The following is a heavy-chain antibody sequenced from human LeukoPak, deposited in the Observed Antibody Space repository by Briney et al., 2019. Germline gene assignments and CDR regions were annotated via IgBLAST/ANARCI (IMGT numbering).Heavy chain of an antibody. CDR1: GYTFTSYD. D-gene: IGHD3-10*01. CDR3: ARSLVLPYYFAY. J-gene: IGHJ4*02. V-gene: IGHV1-8*01. CDR2: MNTNSGNT. Sequence: VASVKLSCKASGYTFTSYDINWVRQATGQGLEWMGWMNTNSGNTGYAQKFQGRVTMTRNTSISTAHMELSSLRSEDTAVYYCARSLVLPYYFAYWGQGTLVTVSS.